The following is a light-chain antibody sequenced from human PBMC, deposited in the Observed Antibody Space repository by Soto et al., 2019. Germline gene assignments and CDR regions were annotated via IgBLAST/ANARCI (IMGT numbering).Light chain of an antibody. J-gene: IGLJ3*02. V-gene: IGLV2-8*01. CDR3: SSYTGSANLV. CDR2: EVS. Sequence: QSALTQPPSASGSPGQSVTISCTGTSNDIGGYKYVSWYQQHPGKAPQLMIYEVSKRPSGVPDRFSGSKSGNTASLTVSGLQAEDEADYYCSSYTGSANLVFGGGTQLTVL. CDR1: SNDIGGYKY.